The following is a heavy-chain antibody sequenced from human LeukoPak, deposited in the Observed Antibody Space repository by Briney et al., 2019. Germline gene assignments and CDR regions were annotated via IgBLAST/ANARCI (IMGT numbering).Heavy chain of an antibody. CDR2: MNPNSGNT. CDR3: ARDWEGWDPGSYSLTANYYMDV. V-gene: IGHV1-8*01. D-gene: IGHD1-26*01. J-gene: IGHJ6*03. CDR1: GYTFSSYD. Sequence: GASVKVSCKASGYTFSSYDINWVRQATGQGLEWMGWMNPNSGNTGYAQKLQGRVTMTTDTSTSTAYMELRSLRSDDTAVYYCARDWEGWDPGSYSLTANYYMDVWGKGTTVTVSS.